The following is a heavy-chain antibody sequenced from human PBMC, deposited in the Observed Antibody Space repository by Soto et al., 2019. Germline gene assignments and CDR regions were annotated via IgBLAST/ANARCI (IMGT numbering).Heavy chain of an antibody. D-gene: IGHD6-19*01. CDR2: INAGNGNT. CDR1: GYTFTSYA. CDR3: AIDLGGWTDY. V-gene: IGHV1-3*01. J-gene: IGHJ4*02. Sequence: QVQLVQSGAEVKKPGASVKVSCKASGYTFTSYAMQWVRQAPGQRLEWMGWINAGNGNTKYSQKFLGRVSFTRDTSPSTDYMELSSLRSVDTAVYYCAIDLGGWTDYWGQGTLVTVSS.